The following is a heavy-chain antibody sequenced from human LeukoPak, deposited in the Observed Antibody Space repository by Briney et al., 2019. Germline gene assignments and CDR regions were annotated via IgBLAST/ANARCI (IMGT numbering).Heavy chain of an antibody. Sequence: GGTLRLSCAASGFTFTSYGLSWVRQTPGKGLEWVSSISGSGHSTYYADSVRGRFTISRDNSKNTLYLQINSLRAEDTAVYFCAKDRLGGPYFFHYWGQGTLVTVSS. CDR1: GFTFTSYG. D-gene: IGHD3-16*01. CDR2: ISGSGHST. J-gene: IGHJ4*02. CDR3: AKDRLGGPYFFHY. V-gene: IGHV3-23*01.